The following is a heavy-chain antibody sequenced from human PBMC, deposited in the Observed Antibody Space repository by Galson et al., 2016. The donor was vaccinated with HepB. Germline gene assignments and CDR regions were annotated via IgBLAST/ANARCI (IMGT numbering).Heavy chain of an antibody. D-gene: IGHD4-23*01. CDR3: ACRGYGANSRVD. CDR2: ISGGGSNT. Sequence: SLRLSCAASGFIFSSYAMNWVRQAPGKGLEWVSGISGGGSNTYHADSVKGRFTISRDNSKNTLYLQMNSKSIEDKDVYDCACRGYGANSRVDWGQGTLVTVSS. V-gene: IGHV3-23*01. J-gene: IGHJ4*02. CDR1: GFIFSSYA.